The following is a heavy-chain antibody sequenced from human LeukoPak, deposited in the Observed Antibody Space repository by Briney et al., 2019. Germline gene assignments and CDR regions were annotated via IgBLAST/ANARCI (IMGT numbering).Heavy chain of an antibody. D-gene: IGHD2-15*01. V-gene: IGHV3-7*01. CDR3: ARYCSGGSCLRD. CDR1: GFTFSSYW. CDR2: IKQDGSEK. J-gene: IGHJ1*01. Sequence: GGSLRLSCAASGFTFSSYWMSWVRQAPGKGLEWVANIKQDGSEKYYVDSVKGRFTISRDNAEDSLYLQMNSLRAEDTAVYYCARYCSGGSCLRDWGQGTLVTVSS.